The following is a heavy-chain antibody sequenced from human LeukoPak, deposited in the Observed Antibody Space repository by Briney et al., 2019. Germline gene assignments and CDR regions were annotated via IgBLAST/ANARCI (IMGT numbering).Heavy chain of an antibody. V-gene: IGHV4-39*07. Sequence: RSSETLSLTCTVSGGSISSSSYYWGWIRQPPGKGLEWIGSIYYSGSTYYNPSLKSRVTISVDTSKNQFSLKLSSVTAADTAVYYCARAYGGNSQYFQHWGQGTLVTVSS. CDR1: GGSISSSSYY. CDR3: ARAYGGNSQYFQH. J-gene: IGHJ1*01. CDR2: IYYSGST. D-gene: IGHD4-23*01.